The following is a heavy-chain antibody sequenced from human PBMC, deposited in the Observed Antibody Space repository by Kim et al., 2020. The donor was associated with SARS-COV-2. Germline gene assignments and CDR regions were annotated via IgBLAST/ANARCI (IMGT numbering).Heavy chain of an antibody. D-gene: IGHD3-10*01. V-gene: IGHV3-7*03. CDR2: LNEDGSAK. CDR3: ARDSAGFDY. CDR1: GLTFSTYW. J-gene: IGHJ4*02. Sequence: GGSLRLSCAASGLTFSTYWMSWVRQAPGKGLEWLANLNEDGSAKYYMDSVKGRITISRDNAKNSLYLQMNSLRADDTAVYFCARDSAGFDYWGQGTLVTVSS.